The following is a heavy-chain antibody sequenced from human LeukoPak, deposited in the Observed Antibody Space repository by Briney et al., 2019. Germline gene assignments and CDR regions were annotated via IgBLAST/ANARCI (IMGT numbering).Heavy chain of an antibody. J-gene: IGHJ4*02. V-gene: IGHV4-59*01. Sequence: SETLSLTCTVSGGSISSYYWSWIRQPPGKGLEWIGYIYYSGNTNYNPSLKSRVTISVDTSKNQFSLKLSSVTAADTAVYYCARGMRTGSSTPLTVDYSGQGTLVIVSS. CDR2: IYYSGNT. D-gene: IGHD1-26*01. CDR1: GGSISSYY. CDR3: ARGMRTGSSTPLTVDY.